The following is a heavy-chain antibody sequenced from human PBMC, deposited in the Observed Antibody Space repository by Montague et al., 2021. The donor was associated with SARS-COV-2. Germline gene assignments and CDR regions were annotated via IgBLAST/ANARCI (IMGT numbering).Heavy chain of an antibody. CDR2: TYYRSKWYN. V-gene: IGHV6-1*01. CDR1: GDSVSSNIAT. J-gene: IGHJ4*02. Sequence: SAISGDSVSSNIATWNWIRQSPSRGLEWLGRTYYRSKWYNDYAESVKSQITIDPDTSKHQFSLHLNSVTPEDTAVYYCARIPVGSKYYFDFWGQGTLVTVSS. D-gene: IGHD2-2*01. CDR3: ARIPVGSKYYFDF.